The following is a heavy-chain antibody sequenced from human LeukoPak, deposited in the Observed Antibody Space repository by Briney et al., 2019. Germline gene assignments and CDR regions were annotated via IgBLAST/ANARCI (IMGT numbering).Heavy chain of an antibody. D-gene: IGHD1-1*01. CDR1: GFTFASYS. CDR2: ISGDSTYV. V-gene: IGHV3-21*01. CDR3: ARVSGRLERQSDLDY. Sequence: PGGSLRLSCAASGFTFASYSMNWVRQAPGKGLEWVSSISGDSTYVYNAGSVKGRFTISRDNAQASLYLQMISLRADDTAVYYCARVSGRLERQSDLDYWGQGTLVIVSS. J-gene: IGHJ4*02.